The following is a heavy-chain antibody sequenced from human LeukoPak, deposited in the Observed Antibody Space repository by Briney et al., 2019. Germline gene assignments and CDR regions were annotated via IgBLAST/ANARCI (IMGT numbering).Heavy chain of an antibody. CDR2: INPNSGGT. Sequence: GASVKVSCKASGYTFTGYYMHWVRQAPGQGLEWMGWINPNSGGTNYAQKFQGRVTMTRDTSISTAYMDLRRLRSDDTAVYYCARDYSSSSGYFDYWGQGTLVTVSS. D-gene: IGHD6-6*01. CDR3: ARDYSSSSGYFDY. CDR1: GYTFTGYY. V-gene: IGHV1-2*02. J-gene: IGHJ4*02.